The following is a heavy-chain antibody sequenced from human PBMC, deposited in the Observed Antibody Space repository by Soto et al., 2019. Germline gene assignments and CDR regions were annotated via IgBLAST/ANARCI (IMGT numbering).Heavy chain of an antibody. D-gene: IGHD3-10*01. J-gene: IGHJ5*02. CDR2: IATYNSNR. Sequence: HLVQSGPEVKKPGASITVSCKTSGDTFTNFGLSWVRQAPGQGLEWMGWIATYNSNRNYAQKFQGRLTLTTDTSTSTAYMELKNLGYDDTAVYYCARVVRGVVNWFDPWGQGTLDTVSS. V-gene: IGHV1-18*01. CDR1: GDTFTNFG. CDR3: ARVVRGVVNWFDP.